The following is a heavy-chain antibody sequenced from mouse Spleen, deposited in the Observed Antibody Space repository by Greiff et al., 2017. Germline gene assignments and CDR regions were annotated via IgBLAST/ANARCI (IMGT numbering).Heavy chain of an antibody. CDR1: GFNIKDDY. J-gene: IGHJ4*01. D-gene: IGHD2-13*01. CDR2: IDPENGDT. V-gene: IGHV14-4*01. Sequence: EFQLQQSGAELVRPGASVKLSCTASGFNIKDDYMHWVKQRPEQGLEWIGWIDPENGDTEYASKFQGKATITADTSSNTAYLQLSSLTSEDTAVYYCTTGVILYAMDYWGQGTSVTVSS. CDR3: TTGVILYAMDY.